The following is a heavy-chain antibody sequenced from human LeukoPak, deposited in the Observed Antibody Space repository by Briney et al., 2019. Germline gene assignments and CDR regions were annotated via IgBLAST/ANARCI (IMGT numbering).Heavy chain of an antibody. D-gene: IGHD1-26*01. V-gene: IGHV1-69*13. Sequence: SVKVSCKASGGTFSSYAISWVRQAPGQGLEWMGGIIPIFGTANYAQEFQGRVTITADESTSTAYMELSSLRSEDTAVYYCARDAAARGRQSRGAFDIWGQGTMVTVSS. CDR3: ARDAAARGRQSRGAFDI. CDR1: GGTFSSYA. CDR2: IIPIFGTA. J-gene: IGHJ3*02.